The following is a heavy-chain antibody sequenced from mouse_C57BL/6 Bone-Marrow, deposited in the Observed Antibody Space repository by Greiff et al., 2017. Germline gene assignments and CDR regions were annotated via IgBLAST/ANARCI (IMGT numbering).Heavy chain of an antibody. CDR3: ARGDYYYGSSPYAMDY. CDR1: GYTFTSYW. Sequence: VQLQQPGAELVMPGASVKLSCKASGYTFTSYWMHWVKQRPGQGLEWIGEIDPSDSYTNYNQKFKGKSTVTVDKSSSTAYMQLSSLTSEDSAVYYCARGDYYYGSSPYAMDYGGQGTSVTVSS. J-gene: IGHJ4*01. V-gene: IGHV1-69*01. D-gene: IGHD1-1*01. CDR2: IDPSDSYT.